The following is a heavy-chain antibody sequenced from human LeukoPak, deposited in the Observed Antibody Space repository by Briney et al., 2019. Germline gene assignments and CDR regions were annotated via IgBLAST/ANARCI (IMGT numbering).Heavy chain of an antibody. CDR2: ISWDGGST. Sequence: GGSLRLSCAASGFTFEDYTMHGVRQAPGKVLEGFSLISWDGGSTYYADSVKGRFTISRDNSKNSLYLQMNSLRTEDTALYYCAKSKTAVTTGYLDYWGQGTLVTVSS. D-gene: IGHD4-17*01. J-gene: IGHJ4*02. CDR3: AKSKTAVTTGYLDY. V-gene: IGHV3-43*01. CDR1: GFTFEDYT.